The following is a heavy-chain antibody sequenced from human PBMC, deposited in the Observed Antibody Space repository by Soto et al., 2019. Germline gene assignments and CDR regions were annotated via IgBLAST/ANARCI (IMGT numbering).Heavy chain of an antibody. CDR2: IWYDGSNK. CDR3: ARDYDSSGYPRYYFDY. CDR1: GFTFSSYG. D-gene: IGHD3-22*01. J-gene: IGHJ4*02. Sequence: QVQLVEPGGGVVQPGRSLRLSCAASGFTFSSYGMHWVRQATGKGLEWVAVIWYDGSNKYYADSVKGRFTISRDNSKNTLYLQMNSLRAEDTAVYYCARDYDSSGYPRYYFDYWGQGTLVTVSS. V-gene: IGHV3-33*01.